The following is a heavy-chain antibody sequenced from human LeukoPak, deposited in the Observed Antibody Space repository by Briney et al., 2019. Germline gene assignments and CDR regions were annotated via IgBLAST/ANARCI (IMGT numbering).Heavy chain of an antibody. V-gene: IGHV4-59*11. CDR3: ARDLVTVTKGFDI. CDR2: ISYIGST. J-gene: IGHJ3*02. Sequence: SETLSLTCAVSDDSFSNHYWTWIRQPPGKGLEWIGYISYIGSTNYNPSLKSRVTISIDTSKNQFSLKLTSVTAADTAVYYCARDLVTVTKGFDIWGQGTVVSASS. D-gene: IGHD4-17*01. CDR1: DDSFSNHY.